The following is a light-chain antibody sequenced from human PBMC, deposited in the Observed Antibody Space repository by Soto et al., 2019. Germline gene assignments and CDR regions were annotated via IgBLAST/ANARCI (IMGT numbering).Light chain of an antibody. CDR3: QQVNSSPFT. CDR2: AAS. Sequence: DIQLTQSPSFLSASIGDRVTITCRASQGISNYLAWYQQKPGKAPKLLIFAASTLQSGVTSRFSGSGSGTEFTLTISSLQTEDFATYWCQQVNSSPFTFGPGTKVDIK. CDR1: QGISNY. V-gene: IGKV1-9*01. J-gene: IGKJ3*01.